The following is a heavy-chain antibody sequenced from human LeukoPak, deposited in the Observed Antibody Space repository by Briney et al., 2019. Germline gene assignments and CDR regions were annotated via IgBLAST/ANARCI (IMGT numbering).Heavy chain of an antibody. Sequence: SETLSLTCTVSGASISSESYYWSWIRRPAGKGLEWIGRIYTSGSPNYNPSLKSRVTISVDTSKNQFSLKLSSVTAADTAVYYCARGDTAIDAFDIWGQGAMVTVSS. CDR2: IYTSGSP. D-gene: IGHD5-18*01. J-gene: IGHJ3*02. CDR3: ARGDTAIDAFDI. V-gene: IGHV4-61*02. CDR1: GASISSESYY.